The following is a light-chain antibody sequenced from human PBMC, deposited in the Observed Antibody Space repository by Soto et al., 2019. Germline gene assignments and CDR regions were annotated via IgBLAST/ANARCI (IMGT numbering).Light chain of an antibody. V-gene: IGKV3-15*01. Sequence: EIVMTQSPATLSVSPGERVTLSCRASQSVSSNLAWYQQKPGQAHRLLIYGASTRATGIPARFSGSGSGTEFTLTISSLQSEDFAIYYCHQYNNWPPITFGQGTRLELK. CDR2: GAS. CDR3: HQYNNWPPIT. J-gene: IGKJ5*01. CDR1: QSVSSN.